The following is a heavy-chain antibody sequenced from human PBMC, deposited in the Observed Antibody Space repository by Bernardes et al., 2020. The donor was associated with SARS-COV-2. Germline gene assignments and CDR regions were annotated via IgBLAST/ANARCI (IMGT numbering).Heavy chain of an antibody. CDR3: ARRRYGDFGVDV. V-gene: IGHV5-51*01. J-gene: IGHJ6*02. Sequence: GRVTLSEDKSVNTAYLQWSSLKASDTAIYYCARRRYGDFGVDVWGQGTTVTVSS. D-gene: IGHD4-17*01.